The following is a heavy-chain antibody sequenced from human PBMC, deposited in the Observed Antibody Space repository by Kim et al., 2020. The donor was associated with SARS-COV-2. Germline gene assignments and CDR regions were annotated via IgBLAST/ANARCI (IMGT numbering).Heavy chain of an antibody. CDR3: AIGKVVGFGFTAPLYDY. CDR2: ISYDGSNK. Sequence: GGSLRLSCAASGFTFSSYAMHWVRQAPGKGLEWVAVISYDGSNKYYADSVKGRFTISRDNSKNTLYLQMNSLRAEDTAVYYCAIGKVVGFGFTAPLYDY. CDR1: GFTFSSYA. D-gene: IGHD2-15*01. V-gene: IGHV3-30*04. J-gene: IGHJ6*01.